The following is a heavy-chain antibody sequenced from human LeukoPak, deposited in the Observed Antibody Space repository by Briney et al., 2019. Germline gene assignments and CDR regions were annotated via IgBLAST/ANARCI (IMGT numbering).Heavy chain of an antibody. CDR2: XQNXGST. D-gene: IGHD6-19*01. CDR3: ARDRPGIAVAGDAFDI. V-gene: IGHV4-59*01. J-gene: IGHJ3*02. Sequence: PSETLSLTCTVSGGSISSYYWXXIXXXXXXXXXXXXXXQNXGSTNYNPSLKSRVTXXVDTSKNQFSLKLTSVTAADTAVYYCARDRPGIAVAGDAFDIWGQGTMVTVSS. CDR1: GGSISSYY.